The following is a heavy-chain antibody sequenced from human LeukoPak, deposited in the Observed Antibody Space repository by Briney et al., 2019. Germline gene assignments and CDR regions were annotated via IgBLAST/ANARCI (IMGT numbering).Heavy chain of an antibody. Sequence: PSETLSLTCTVSGGSISSSSYYWGWIRQPPGKGLEWIGSINYSGSTYYNPSLKSRVTISVDTSRNQFSLKLNSVTAADTAVYYCARLNRGPSLTGYLDHFDYWGQGTLVTVSS. D-gene: IGHD3-9*01. J-gene: IGHJ4*02. CDR2: INYSGST. V-gene: IGHV4-39*07. CDR1: GGSISSSSYY. CDR3: ARLNRGPSLTGYLDHFDY.